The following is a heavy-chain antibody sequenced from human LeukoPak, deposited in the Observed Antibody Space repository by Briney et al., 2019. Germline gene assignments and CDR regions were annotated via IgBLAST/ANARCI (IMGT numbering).Heavy chain of an antibody. Sequence: SETLSLTCTVSGGSISSYYWSWIRQPAGKGLEWIGRIYTSGSTNYNPSLKSRVTMSVDTSKNQFSLKLSSVTAADTAVYYCARHAGDSSGYYLDAFDIWGQGTMVTVSS. J-gene: IGHJ3*02. CDR2: IYTSGST. D-gene: IGHD3-22*01. V-gene: IGHV4-4*07. CDR3: ARHAGDSSGYYLDAFDI. CDR1: GGSISSYY.